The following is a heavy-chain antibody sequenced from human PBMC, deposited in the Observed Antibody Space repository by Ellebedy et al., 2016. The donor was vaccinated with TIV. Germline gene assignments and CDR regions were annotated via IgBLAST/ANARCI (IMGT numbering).Heavy chain of an antibody. Sequence: MPSETLSLTCNVSGFSISSAYYWGWIRPRPGKGLEWVGTIYQSGSTYYNPSLKRRVTISLHTSQNQFSLKLTSVTAADTAVYYCARPYGDRDWFFDLWGRGTLVTVSS. CDR1: GFSISSAYY. D-gene: IGHD4-17*01. CDR2: IYQSGST. V-gene: IGHV4-38-2*02. J-gene: IGHJ2*01. CDR3: ARPYGDRDWFFDL.